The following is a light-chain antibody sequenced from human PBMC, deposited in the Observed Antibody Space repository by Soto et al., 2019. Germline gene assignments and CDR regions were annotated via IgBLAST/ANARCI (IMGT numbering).Light chain of an antibody. CDR2: WAS. CDR3: QHDSNTPPT. V-gene: IGKV4-1*01. CDR1: QSLLKSSNNKNY. Sequence: DIVMTQSPDSLAVSLGERATINCKSSQSLLKSSNNKNYLAWYQQKPGQPPKLLIYWASTRVSGVPDRFSGSGSGTDFTLTISSLQAEDVAVYYCQHDSNTPPTFGRGTKVEI. J-gene: IGKJ1*01.